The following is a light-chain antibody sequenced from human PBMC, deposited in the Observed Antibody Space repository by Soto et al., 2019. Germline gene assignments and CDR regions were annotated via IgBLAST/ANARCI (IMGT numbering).Light chain of an antibody. CDR3: QQYVTSPWA. Sequence: EIVLTQSPGTLSLSPGERVTLFCRASQSVSSSFLAWYQQKPGQAPRLLIYGASNRATGIPDRFSGSGSGTDFTLTISRLEPEDFAVYYCQQYVTSPWAFGQGTKVAIE. J-gene: IGKJ1*01. CDR1: QSVSSSF. V-gene: IGKV3-20*01. CDR2: GAS.